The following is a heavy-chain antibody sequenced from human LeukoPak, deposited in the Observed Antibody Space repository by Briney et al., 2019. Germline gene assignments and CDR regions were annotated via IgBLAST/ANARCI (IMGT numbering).Heavy chain of an antibody. CDR3: ARERIPRRAAAGTSVLGY. CDR2: FDPEDGEA. V-gene: IGHV1-24*01. Sequence: ASVKVSCKVFRYTLTELSMHWVRQAPGKGLEWMGGFDPEDGEAIYAQKFQGRVTITRNTSISTAYMELSSLRSEDTAVYYCARERIPRRAAAGTSVLGYWGQGTLVTVSS. D-gene: IGHD6-13*01. CDR1: RYTLTELS. J-gene: IGHJ4*02.